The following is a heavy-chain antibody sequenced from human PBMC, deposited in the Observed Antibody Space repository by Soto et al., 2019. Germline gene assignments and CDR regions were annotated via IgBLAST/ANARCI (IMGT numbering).Heavy chain of an antibody. CDR2: INHSGST. J-gene: IGHJ5*02. D-gene: IGHD3-9*01. CDR1: GGSFSGYY. V-gene: IGHV4-34*01. Sequence: SETLSLTCAVYGGSFSGYYRSWIRQPPGKGLEWIGEINHSGSTNYNPSLKSRVTISVDTSKNQFSLKLNSVTAADTAVYYCARRYFDSLLGLEKNWFDPWGQGTLVTVSS. CDR3: ARRYFDSLLGLEKNWFDP.